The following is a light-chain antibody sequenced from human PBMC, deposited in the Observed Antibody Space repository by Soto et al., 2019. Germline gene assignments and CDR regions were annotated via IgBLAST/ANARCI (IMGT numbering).Light chain of an antibody. V-gene: IGKV3-20*01. CDR1: QSVGSSY. CDR2: GAS. J-gene: IGKJ2*01. Sequence: EVVLTQSPGTLSLSPGERATLSCRASQSVGSSYLTWYQHKPGQAPRLLFYGASSRASGIPDRFSASGSGTNFITTISRLQPEESAAYYYRQYCGSRSTFGQGTKLEIK. CDR3: RQYCGSRST.